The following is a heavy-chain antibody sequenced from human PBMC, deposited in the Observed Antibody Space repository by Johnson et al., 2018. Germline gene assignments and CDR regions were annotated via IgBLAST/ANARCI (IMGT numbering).Heavy chain of an antibody. Sequence: VQLLETGGGVVQPGRSLRLSCAASGFTFSSYAMHWVRQAPGKGLEWVAVISYDGSNKYYADSVKGRFTISRDNSKNTLYLQMNSLRAEDTAVYYCAREGEYYDSSDDAFDIWGQGTMVTVSS. J-gene: IGHJ3*02. CDR1: GFTFSSYA. CDR3: AREGEYYDSSDDAFDI. D-gene: IGHD3-22*01. V-gene: IGHV3-30*14. CDR2: ISYDGSNK.